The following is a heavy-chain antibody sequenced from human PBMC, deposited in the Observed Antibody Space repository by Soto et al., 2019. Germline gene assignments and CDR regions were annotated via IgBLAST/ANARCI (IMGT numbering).Heavy chain of an antibody. CDR2: ISAYNGNT. Sequence: QVQLVQSGAEVKKPGASVKVSCKASGYTFTSYGISWVRQAPGQGLEWMGWISAYNGNTNYAQELQGRVPMTTDTSASTAYIGLRSLRSDDTAVYYCARCNWDFDYWGQGTLVTVSS. V-gene: IGHV1-18*01. CDR1: GYTFTSYG. CDR3: ARCNWDFDY. D-gene: IGHD1-1*01. J-gene: IGHJ4*02.